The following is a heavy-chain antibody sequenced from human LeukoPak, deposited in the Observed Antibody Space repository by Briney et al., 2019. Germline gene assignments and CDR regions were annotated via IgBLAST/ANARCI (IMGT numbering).Heavy chain of an antibody. D-gene: IGHD5-12*01. J-gene: IGHJ5*02. Sequence: ASVKVSCKASGYTFTSYDINWGRQATGQGLQWMGWMNSNSGHTGYAQEFQGRVTITRDTSISTAYMELSSLRSEDTAVYYCARGRASAGGYSGYDWGDWFDPWGQGTLVTVSS. V-gene: IGHV1-8*02. CDR1: GYTFTSYD. CDR2: MNSNSGHT. CDR3: ARGRASAGGYSGYDWGDWFDP.